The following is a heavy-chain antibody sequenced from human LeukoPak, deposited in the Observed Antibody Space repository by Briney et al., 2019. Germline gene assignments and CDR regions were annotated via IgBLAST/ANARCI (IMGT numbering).Heavy chain of an antibody. CDR3: ARQKAGNCFDP. J-gene: IGHJ5*02. CDR1: GGSIDRGDYY. D-gene: IGHD6-19*01. CDR2: IHYTGST. V-gene: IGHV4-39*01. Sequence: PETLSLTCTVSGGSIDRGDYYWGWVRQPPGKGLECIASIHYTGSTYYDPSLKSRVTISGDTSKDQFSLKLSSVTAADTAVYYCARQKAGNCFDPWGQGTPVTVSS.